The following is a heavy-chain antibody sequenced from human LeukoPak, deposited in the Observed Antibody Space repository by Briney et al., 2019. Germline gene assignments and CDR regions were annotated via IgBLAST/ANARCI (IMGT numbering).Heavy chain of an antibody. CDR3: AREDYDFWTGHDPFDI. Sequence: ASVKVSCKASGYTFISYGISWVRQAPGQGLEWMGWISSYNGHTLYAKKFQGRVTMTTDTSTSTAYMELRSLRSDDTAVYFCAREDYDFWTGHDPFDIWGPGTMVTVSS. D-gene: IGHD3-3*01. J-gene: IGHJ3*02. CDR2: ISSYNGHT. CDR1: GYTFISYG. V-gene: IGHV1-18*04.